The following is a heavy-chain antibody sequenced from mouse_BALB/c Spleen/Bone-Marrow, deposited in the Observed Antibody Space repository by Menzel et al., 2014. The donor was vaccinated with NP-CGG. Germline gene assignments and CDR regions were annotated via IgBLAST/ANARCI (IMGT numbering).Heavy chain of an antibody. CDR2: INPDSSTI. CDR3: ARLNYYGSLFV. Sequence: DVHLVESGGGLVQPGGSLKLSRAASGFDFSRYWMSWVRQAPGKGLEWIGEINPDSSTINYTPSLKDKFIISRDNAKNTLYLQMSKVRSEDTALYYCARLNYYGSLFVWGAGTTVTVSS. CDR1: GFDFSRYW. V-gene: IGHV4-1*02. J-gene: IGHJ1*01. D-gene: IGHD1-1*01.